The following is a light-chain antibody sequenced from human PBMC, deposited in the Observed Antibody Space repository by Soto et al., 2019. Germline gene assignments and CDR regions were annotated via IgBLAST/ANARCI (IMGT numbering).Light chain of an antibody. V-gene: IGKV3D-15*01. CDR1: QSVSSY. J-gene: IGKJ1*01. CDR3: QKYDRAPRT. CDR2: NTS. Sequence: ETVMTQSPATLSVSPGERATLSCRASQSVSSYLAWYQQKPGQAPRLLIYNTSKRATGIPARFSGSGSGTDFTLTISSLQPEDFATYYCQKYDRAPRTFGQGTKVDIK.